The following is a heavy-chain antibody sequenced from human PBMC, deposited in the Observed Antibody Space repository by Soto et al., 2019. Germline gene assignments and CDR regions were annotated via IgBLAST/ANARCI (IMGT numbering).Heavy chain of an antibody. CDR3: ARHGRPCTNGVCSVYYYGMDV. CDR1: GGSISSSSYY. CDR2: IYYSGST. V-gene: IGHV4-39*01. Sequence: QLQLQESGPGLVKPSETLSLTCTVSGGSISSSSYYWGWIRQPPGKGLEWIGSIYYSGSTYYNPSLKSRVTISVDTSKNQFSLKLSSVTAADTAVYYCARHGRPCTNGVCSVYYYGMDVWGQGTTVTVSS. D-gene: IGHD2-8*01. J-gene: IGHJ6*02.